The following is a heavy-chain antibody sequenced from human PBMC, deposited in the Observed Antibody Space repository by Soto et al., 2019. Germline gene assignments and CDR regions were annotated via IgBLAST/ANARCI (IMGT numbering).Heavy chain of an antibody. CDR3: SRAGRYSYDNLFDF. J-gene: IGHJ5*01. CDR2: INSDGTNT. V-gene: IGHV3-74*01. CDR1: GFTFTNYW. D-gene: IGHD5-18*01. Sequence: GGSLRLSCVASGFTFTNYWMHWVRQAPGKGLVWVSYINSDGTNTNYADSVKGRFTISRDNAKNTLYLQMNSLRVEDTALYYCSRAGRYSYDNLFDFWGQRTPVTVSS.